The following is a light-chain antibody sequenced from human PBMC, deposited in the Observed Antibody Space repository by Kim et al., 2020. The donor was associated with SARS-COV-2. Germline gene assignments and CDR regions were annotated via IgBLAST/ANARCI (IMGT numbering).Light chain of an antibody. CDR2: GAS. V-gene: IGKV3-20*01. CDR1: QSVSSIY. Sequence: SPGESATLSCRASQSVSSIYLAWYQQKYGQAPRLLIYGASSRATGTPDRFSGSGSGTDFTLTISRLEPEDFAVYYCQQYGRSPLTFGGGTKVDIK. J-gene: IGKJ4*01. CDR3: QQYGRSPLT.